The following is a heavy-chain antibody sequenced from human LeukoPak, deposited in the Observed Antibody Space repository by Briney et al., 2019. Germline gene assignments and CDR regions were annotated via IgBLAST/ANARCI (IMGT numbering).Heavy chain of an antibody. V-gene: IGHV4-34*01. CDR3: ARGGSYPTSNDY. Sequence: SETLSLTCTVHGGSFGGYYWSWIRQPPGRGLEWIGEIHHSGTTNYNPSLKSRVTISLDTSKNQFSLKVSSVTAADTAVYYCARGGSYPTSNDYWGQGTLVTVSS. CDR2: IHHSGTT. CDR1: GGSFGGYY. J-gene: IGHJ4*02. D-gene: IGHD1-26*01.